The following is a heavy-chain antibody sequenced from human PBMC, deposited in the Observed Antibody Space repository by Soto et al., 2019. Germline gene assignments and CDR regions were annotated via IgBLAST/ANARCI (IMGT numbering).Heavy chain of an antibody. CDR3: ARDRATSDYYDSSGYYPYYYYGMDV. CDR1: GYTFTGYY. J-gene: IGHJ6*02. Sequence: ASVKVSCKASGYTFTGYYMHWVRQAPGQGLEWMGWINPNSGGTNYAQKFQGRVTMTRDTSISTAYMELSRLRYDDTAVYYCARDRATSDYYDSSGYYPYYYYGMDVWGQGTTVTVSS. D-gene: IGHD3-22*01. CDR2: INPNSGGT. V-gene: IGHV1-2*02.